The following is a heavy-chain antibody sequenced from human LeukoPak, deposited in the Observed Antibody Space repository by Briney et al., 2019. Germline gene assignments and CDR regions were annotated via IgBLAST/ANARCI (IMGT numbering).Heavy chain of an antibody. Sequence: PGRSLRLSCAASGSTFRSYSMNWVRQAPGKGLEWVSCISSSISYIYYADSVKGRFTISRDNAKNSLYLQMNSLRAEDTAVYYCARSTVVVVAAYYYGMDVWGQGTTVTVSS. CDR3: ARSTVVVVAAYYYGMDV. CDR1: GSTFRSYS. J-gene: IGHJ6*02. CDR2: ISSSISYI. D-gene: IGHD2-15*01. V-gene: IGHV3-21*01.